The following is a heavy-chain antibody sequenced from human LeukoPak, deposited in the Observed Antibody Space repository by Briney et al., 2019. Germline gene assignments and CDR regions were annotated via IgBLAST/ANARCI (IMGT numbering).Heavy chain of an antibody. CDR3: ATGYGDFRVEGRYFYS. J-gene: IGHJ4*02. D-gene: IGHD4-17*01. Sequence: SETLSLTCTVSGGSISSSSYDWRWVRQPPGKGLEFIGHVHYSGTTNYNPSLRSRVTISIDTSKKHFFLKLKSVTAADTAVYYCATGYGDFRVEGRYFYSWGQGTLVTVSS. CDR1: GGSISSSSYD. CDR2: VHYSGTT. V-gene: IGHV4-61*01.